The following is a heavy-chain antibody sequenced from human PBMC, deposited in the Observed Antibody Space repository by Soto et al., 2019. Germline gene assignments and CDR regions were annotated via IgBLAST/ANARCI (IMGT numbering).Heavy chain of an antibody. J-gene: IGHJ6*02. V-gene: IGHV4-30-4*01. CDR1: GGSISSGDYY. D-gene: IGHD3-3*01. CDR2: IYYSGST. Sequence: QVQLQESGPGLVKPSQTLSLTCTVSGGSISSGDYYWSWIRQPPGKGLEWIGYIYYSGSTYYNPSLKSRVTISVDTSKNQFSLKLSSVTAADTAVYYCARVAVLRLTDTAGGYYYGMDVWGQGTTVTVSS. CDR3: ARVAVLRLTDTAGGYYYGMDV.